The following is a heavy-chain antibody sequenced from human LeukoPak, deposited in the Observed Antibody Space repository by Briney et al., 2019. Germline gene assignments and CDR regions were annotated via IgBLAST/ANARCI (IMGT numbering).Heavy chain of an antibody. CDR3: AKGRVVTTSPLNY. Sequence: GGSLRLSCAASGFTFNNHAMNWVRQAPGKGLEWVSSISGGGGSTNYADSVKGRFTVSRDNSKNTLSLEMNSLRADDTAVYFCAKGRVVTTSPLNYWGQGTLVTVSS. D-gene: IGHD2-21*02. CDR2: ISGGGGST. V-gene: IGHV3-23*01. CDR1: GFTFNNHA. J-gene: IGHJ4*02.